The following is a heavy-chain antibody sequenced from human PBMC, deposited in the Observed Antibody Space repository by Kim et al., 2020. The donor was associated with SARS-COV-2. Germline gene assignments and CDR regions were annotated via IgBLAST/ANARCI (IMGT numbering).Heavy chain of an antibody. D-gene: IGHD6-13*01. CDR2: IYTSGST. CDR3: ARGSKQQLFGY. CDR1: GGSISSGSYY. V-gene: IGHV4-61*02. J-gene: IGHJ4*02. Sequence: SETLSLTCTVSGGSISSGSYYWSWIRQPAGKGLEWIGRIYTSGSTNYNPSLKSRVTISVDTSKNQFSLKLSSVTAADTAVYYCARGSKQQLFGYWGQGTLVTVSS.